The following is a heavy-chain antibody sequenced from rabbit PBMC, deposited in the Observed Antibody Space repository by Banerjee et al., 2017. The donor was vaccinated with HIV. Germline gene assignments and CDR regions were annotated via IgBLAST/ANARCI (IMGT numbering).Heavy chain of an antibody. J-gene: IGHJ4*01. V-gene: IGHV1S40*01. D-gene: IGHD6-1*01. Sequence: QSLEESGGDLVKPGASLTLTCTASGFSFSSSYYMCWVRQAPGKGLEWIACIYAGSSGSTCYASWAKGRFTISKTSSTTVTLQMTSLTAADTATYFCARGWAYYNYGYPFNLWGPGTLVTVS. CDR2: IYAGSSGST. CDR1: GFSFSSSYY. CDR3: ARGWAYYNYGYPFNL.